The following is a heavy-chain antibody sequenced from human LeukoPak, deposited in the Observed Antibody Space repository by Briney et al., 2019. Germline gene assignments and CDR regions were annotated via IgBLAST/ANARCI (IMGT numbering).Heavy chain of an antibody. V-gene: IGHV3-48*03. D-gene: IGHD6-25*01. CDR3: ARGSHYFDF. CDR1: GFTFIVHE. CDR2: ISDNSRTI. Sequence: PGGSLRLSCAASGFTFIVHEMNWVRQAPGKRLEWLSYISDNSRTIYYADSVDGRFTISRDNGKNSLYLHMNRLTVEDTDIYYCARGSHYFDFWGRGTLVTVSS. J-gene: IGHJ4*02.